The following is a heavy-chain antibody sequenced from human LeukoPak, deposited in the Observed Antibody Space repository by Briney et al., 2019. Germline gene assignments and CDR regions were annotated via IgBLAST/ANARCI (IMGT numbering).Heavy chain of an antibody. J-gene: IGHJ4*02. Sequence: SETLSLTCTVSGGSISSYYWSWIRQPAGKGLEWIGRIYTSGSTNYDPSLKSRVTMSVDTSKNQFSLKLSSVTAADTAVYYCARETDGGSSSWYPGCFDYWGQGTLVTVSS. V-gene: IGHV4-4*07. D-gene: IGHD6-13*01. CDR2: IYTSGST. CDR1: GGSISSYY. CDR3: ARETDGGSSSWYPGCFDY.